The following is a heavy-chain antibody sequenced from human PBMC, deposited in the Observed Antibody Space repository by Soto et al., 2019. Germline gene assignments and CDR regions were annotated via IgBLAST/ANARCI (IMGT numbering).Heavy chain of an antibody. D-gene: IGHD3-22*01. Sequence: QVHLVQSGAEVKKPGASVKVSCKASGYTFSSHSLNWVRQAPGQGLEWMGWISADNGNTNYAPKFQGRVAMTKDTSTSTAYMELRSLTSDGTAGFYCARGHERSGYAGALDIWGQGTMVTVSS. J-gene: IGHJ3*02. CDR3: ARGHERSGYAGALDI. CDR1: GYTFSSHS. V-gene: IGHV1-18*04. CDR2: ISADNGNT.